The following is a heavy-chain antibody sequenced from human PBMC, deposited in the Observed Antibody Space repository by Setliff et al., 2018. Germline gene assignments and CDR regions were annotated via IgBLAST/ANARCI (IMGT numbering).Heavy chain of an antibody. CDR1: GYTFTTYA. D-gene: IGHD3-10*01. CDR3: ARASRFGTIKYGGDYYMDV. CDR2: INTNTGNP. Sequence: ASVKVSCKASGYTFTTYAISWMRQAPGQGLEWMGWINTNTGNPSNAQGFTGRFVYSLDTSVSTAYLQISSLKAEDTALYYCARASRFGTIKYGGDYYMDVWGKGTTVTVSS. V-gene: IGHV7-4-1*02. J-gene: IGHJ6*03.